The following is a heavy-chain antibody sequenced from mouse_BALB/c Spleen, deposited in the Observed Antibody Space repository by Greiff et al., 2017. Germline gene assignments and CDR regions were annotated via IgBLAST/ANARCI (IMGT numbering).Heavy chain of an antibody. CDR1: GYTFTSYM. CDR2: INPSSGYT. D-gene: IGHD2-1*01. Sequence: QVQLQQSGAELARPGASVKMSCKASGYTFTSYMMHWVKQRPGQGLEWIGYINPSSGYTNYNQKFKDKATLTADKSSSTAYMQLSSLTSEDSAVYYCARAHGNYRGYYAMDYWGQGTSVTVSS. J-gene: IGHJ4*01. CDR3: ARAHGNYRGYYAMDY. V-gene: IGHV1-4*01.